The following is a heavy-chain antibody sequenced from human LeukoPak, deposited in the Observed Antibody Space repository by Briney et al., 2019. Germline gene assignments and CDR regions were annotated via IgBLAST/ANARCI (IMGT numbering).Heavy chain of an antibody. V-gene: IGHV4-34*01. CDR2: INHSGST. CDR1: GGSFSGYC. D-gene: IGHD3-16*01. J-gene: IGHJ4*02. Sequence: SETLSLTCAVYGGSFSGYCWSWIRRPPGKGLEWIGEINHSGSTNYNPSLKSRVTISVDTSKNQFSLKLSSVTAADTAVYYCARAGVPVYGPFGYWGQGTLVTVSS. CDR3: ARAGVPVYGPFGY.